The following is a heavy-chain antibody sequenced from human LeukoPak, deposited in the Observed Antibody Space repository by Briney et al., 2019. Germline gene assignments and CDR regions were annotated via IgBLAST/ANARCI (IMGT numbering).Heavy chain of an antibody. CDR1: GGSVSSGSYY. D-gene: IGHD4-17*01. CDR2: IYTSGST. CDR3: ARGTTVTSSGYFQH. J-gene: IGHJ1*01. V-gene: IGHV4-61*02. Sequence: SQTLSLTCTVSGGSVSSGSYYWSWIRQPAGKGLEWIGRIYTSGSTNHNPSLKSRVTISVDTSKNQFSLKLNSVTAADTAVYYCARGTTVTSSGYFQHWGQGTLVNVSS.